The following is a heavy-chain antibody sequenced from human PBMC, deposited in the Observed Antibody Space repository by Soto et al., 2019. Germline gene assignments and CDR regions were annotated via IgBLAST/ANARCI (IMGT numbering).Heavy chain of an antibody. D-gene: IGHD5-18*01. J-gene: IGHJ5*02. CDR2: IYYSGST. V-gene: IGHV4-61*01. CDR3: ARDLGVRRYGYGFSWFDT. Sequence: SETLSLTCTVSGGSVSSGSYYWSWIRQPPGKGLEWIGYIYYSGSTNYNPSLKSRVTISVDTSKNQFSLKLSSVTAADTAVYYCARDLGVRRYGYGFSWFDTWGQGTLVTVSS. CDR1: GGSVSSGSYY.